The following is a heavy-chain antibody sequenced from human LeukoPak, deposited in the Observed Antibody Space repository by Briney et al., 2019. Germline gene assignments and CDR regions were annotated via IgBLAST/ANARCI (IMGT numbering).Heavy chain of an antibody. CDR3: ARVTRFYYDSSGYSDY. CDR2: IYYSGST. J-gene: IGHJ4*02. CDR1: GGSVSSGSYY. V-gene: IGHV4-61*01. Sequence: SETLSLTCTVSGGSVSSGSYYWSWIRQPPGKGLEWIGYIYYSGSTNYNPSLKSRVTISVDTSENQFSLKLSSVTAADTAVYYCARVTRFYYDSSGYSDYWGQGTLVTVSS. D-gene: IGHD3-22*01.